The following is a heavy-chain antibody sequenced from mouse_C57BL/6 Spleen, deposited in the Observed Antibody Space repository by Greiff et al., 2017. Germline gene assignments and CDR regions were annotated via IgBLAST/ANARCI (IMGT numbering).Heavy chain of an antibody. J-gene: IGHJ3*01. V-gene: IGHV1-54*01. D-gene: IGHD1-1*01. Sequence: QVQLKESGAELVRPGTSVKVSCKASGYAFTNYLIEWVKQRPGQGLEWIGVINPGSGGTNYNEKFKGKATLTADKSSSTAYMQLSSLTSEDSAVYFCARFRGSSYEAYWGQGTLVTVSA. CDR2: INPGSGGT. CDR1: GYAFTNYL. CDR3: ARFRGSSYEAY.